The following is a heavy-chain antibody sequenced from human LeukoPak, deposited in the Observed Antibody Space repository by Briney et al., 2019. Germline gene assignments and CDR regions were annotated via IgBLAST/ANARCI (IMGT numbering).Heavy chain of an antibody. CDR2: IYYSGST. J-gene: IGHJ4*02. V-gene: IGHV4-30-4*08. Sequence: SETLSLTCTVSGGSISSGGYYWSWIRQPPGKGLEWIGYIYYSGSTYYNPSLKSRVTISVDTSKSQFSLKPSSVTAADTAVYYCASAPKYSSSWYIDYWGQGTLVTVSS. CDR1: GGSISSGGYY. D-gene: IGHD6-13*01. CDR3: ASAPKYSSSWYIDY.